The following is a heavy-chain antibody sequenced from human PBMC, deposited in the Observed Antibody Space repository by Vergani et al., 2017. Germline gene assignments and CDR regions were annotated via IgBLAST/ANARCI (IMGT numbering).Heavy chain of an antibody. CDR3: ARGRVATHPEGIDY. CDR2: IFHSGST. CDR1: GGSISSSNW. Sequence: QVQLQESGPGLVKPSGTLSLTCAVSGGSISSSNWWSWVRQPPGKGLEWIGEIFHSGSTNYNPAHKSRVTISVDTSKNQFSLKLSSVTAADTAVYYCARGRVATHPEGIDYWGQGTLVTVSS. J-gene: IGHJ4*02. V-gene: IGHV4-4*02. D-gene: IGHD5-12*01.